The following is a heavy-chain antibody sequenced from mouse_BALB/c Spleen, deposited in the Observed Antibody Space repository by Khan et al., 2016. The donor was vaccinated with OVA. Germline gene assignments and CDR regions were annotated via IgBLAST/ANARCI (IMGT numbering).Heavy chain of an antibody. V-gene: IGHV1S136*01. CDR3: ARDYGCSCCFDC. D-gene: IGHD1-1*01. J-gene: IGHJ3*01. CDR2: INPYNDGT. Sequence: VQLKQSGPELVKPGASVKMSCKASGYTFTNYIIHWVKQKPGQGLEWIGYINPYNDGTKYNEKFKGKATLTSDKSSSTAYMELSGLTSEGSAINYFARDYGCSCCFDCWGLGTLVTVSS. CDR1: GYTFTNYI.